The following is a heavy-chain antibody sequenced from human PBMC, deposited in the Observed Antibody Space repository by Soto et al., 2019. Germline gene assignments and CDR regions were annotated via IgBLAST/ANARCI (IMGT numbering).Heavy chain of an antibody. V-gene: IGHV3-43*01. J-gene: IGHJ6*02. D-gene: IGHD3-16*01. CDR1: GFTFDDYT. CDR3: AKDIGPYYYGMDV. Sequence: EVQLVESGGVVVQPGGSLRLSCAASGFTFDDYTMHWVRQAPGKGLEWVSLISWDGGSTYYADSVKGRFTISRDNSKNSLYLQMNSLKTEDTALYYCAKDIGPYYYGMDVWGQLTTVTVSS. CDR2: ISWDGGST.